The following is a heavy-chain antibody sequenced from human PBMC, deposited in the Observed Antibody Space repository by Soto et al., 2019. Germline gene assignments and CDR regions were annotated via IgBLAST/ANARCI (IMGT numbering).Heavy chain of an antibody. J-gene: IGHJ6*02. V-gene: IGHV1-18*04. CDR3: APVPTGIWLGELLYQVV. Sequence: ASVKVSCKASGYTFTSYGISWVRQAPGQGLEWMGWISAYNGNTNYAQKLQGRVTMTTDTSTSTAYMELRSLRSDDTAVYYCAPVPTGIWLGELLYQVVWGQGTTVTV. CDR1: GYTFTSYG. D-gene: IGHD3-10*01. CDR2: ISAYNGNT.